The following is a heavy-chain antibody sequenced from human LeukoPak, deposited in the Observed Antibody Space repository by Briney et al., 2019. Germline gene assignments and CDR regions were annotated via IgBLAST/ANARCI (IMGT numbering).Heavy chain of an antibody. J-gene: IGHJ4*02. CDR2: IYYSGST. CDR3: ARDLAGFDY. CDR1: GGPISISSYY. Sequence: PSETLSLTCTVSGGPISISSYYWGWIRQPPGKGLDYIGSIYYSGSTYYNPSLKSRVTISVDTSKNQFSLKLTSVTAADTAVYYCARDLAGFDYWGQGTLVTVSS. V-gene: IGHV4-39*07.